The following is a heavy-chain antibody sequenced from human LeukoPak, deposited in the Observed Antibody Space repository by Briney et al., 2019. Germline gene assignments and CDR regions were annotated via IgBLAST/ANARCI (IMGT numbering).Heavy chain of an antibody. CDR3: ARRNILTEGEAFDI. D-gene: IGHD3-9*01. V-gene: IGHV4-59*08. J-gene: IGHJ3*02. CDR2: IYNSGST. CDR1: GGSISSYY. Sequence: PSETLSLTCAVSGGSISSYYWTWSRQPPGKGLEWIGYIYNSGSTNYNPSLRSRVTISVDASKNQFSLKLNSVTAADTAVYYCARRNILTEGEAFDIWGQGTLVTVSS.